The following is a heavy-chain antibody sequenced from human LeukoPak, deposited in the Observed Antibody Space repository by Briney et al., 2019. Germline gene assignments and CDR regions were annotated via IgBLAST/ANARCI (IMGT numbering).Heavy chain of an antibody. CDR3: ARTSTRVFDS. D-gene: IGHD1-1*01. Sequence: SETLSLTCTVSGGSINSYYWSWLRQPPGKGLEWIAYIYYSGSTNYNPSLKSRVTISVDTSKNQFSLKLTSVTAADTAVYFCARTSTRVFDSWGQGTLVTVSS. V-gene: IGHV4-59*12. CDR1: GGSINSYY. J-gene: IGHJ4*02. CDR2: IYYSGST.